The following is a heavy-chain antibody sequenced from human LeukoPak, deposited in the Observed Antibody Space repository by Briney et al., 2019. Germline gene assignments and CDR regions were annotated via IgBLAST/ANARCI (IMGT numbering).Heavy chain of an antibody. Sequence: SETLSLTCTVSGGSISSYYWSWIRQPPGKGLEWIGYIYDSDSTNYNPSLKSRVTISLDTSKNQLSLSPNSVSAADTAVYYCTRAGTVVSYFGYWGQGTLVTVSS. J-gene: IGHJ4*02. V-gene: IGHV4-59*01. D-gene: IGHD3-10*01. CDR3: TRAGTVVSYFGY. CDR2: IYDSDST. CDR1: GGSISSYY.